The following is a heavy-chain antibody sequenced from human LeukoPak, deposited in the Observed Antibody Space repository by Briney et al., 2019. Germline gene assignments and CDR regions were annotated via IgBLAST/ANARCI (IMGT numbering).Heavy chain of an antibody. D-gene: IGHD2-21*02. CDR1: GGTFSSYA. CDR2: IIPIFGTA. V-gene: IGHV1-69*06. CDR3: ARDRLHCGGDCDVPDY. Sequence: ASVKVSCKASGGTFSSYAISWVRQAPGQGLERMGRIIPIFGTANYAQKFQGRVTITADKSTSTAYMELSSLRSEDTAVYYCARDRLHCGGDCDVPDYWGQGTLVTVSS. J-gene: IGHJ4*02.